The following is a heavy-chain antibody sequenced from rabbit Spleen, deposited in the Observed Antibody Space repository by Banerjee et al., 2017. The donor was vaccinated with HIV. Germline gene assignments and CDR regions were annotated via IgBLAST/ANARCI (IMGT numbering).Heavy chain of an antibody. V-gene: IGHV1S45*01. CDR3: ARGGFVIALNL. CDR2: IYGGGSGRT. J-gene: IGHJ4*01. Sequence: QQQVVESGGGLVKPGASLTLTCKASGVSLNDKDVMCWVRQAPGKGLEWIACIYGGGSGRTYYANWAKGRFTISKTSSTTVTLQMASLTAADTATYFCARGGFVIALNLWGQGTLVTVS. CDR1: GVSLNDKDV. D-gene: IGHD1-1*01.